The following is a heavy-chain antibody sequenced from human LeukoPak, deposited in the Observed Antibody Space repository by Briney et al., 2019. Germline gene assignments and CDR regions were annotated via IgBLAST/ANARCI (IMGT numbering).Heavy chain of an antibody. CDR3: ARGWDSSSSFDY. Sequence: GSSVKVSCKASGGTFSSYAISWVRQAPGQGLEWMGGIIPIFGTANYAQKFQGRVTITTDESTSTAYMELSRLRSEDTAVYYCARGWDSSSSFDYWGQGTLVTVSS. CDR1: GGTFSSYA. J-gene: IGHJ4*02. CDR2: IIPIFGTA. D-gene: IGHD6-6*01. V-gene: IGHV1-69*05.